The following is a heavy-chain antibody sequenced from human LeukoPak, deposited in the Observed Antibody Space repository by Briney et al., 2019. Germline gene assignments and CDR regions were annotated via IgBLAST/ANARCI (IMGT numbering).Heavy chain of an antibody. V-gene: IGHV3-23*01. CDR2: ISGSGGST. CDR1: GFTFSSYA. Sequence: PGGSLRLSCAASGFTFSSYAMSWVRQAPGKGLEWVSAISGSGGSTYYADSVKGRFTISRDNSKNTLYLQMNSLRAEDTAIYYCAKDVMRCSGGCIWGQGTLVTVSS. CDR3: AKDVMRCSGGCI. D-gene: IGHD2-15*01. J-gene: IGHJ4*02.